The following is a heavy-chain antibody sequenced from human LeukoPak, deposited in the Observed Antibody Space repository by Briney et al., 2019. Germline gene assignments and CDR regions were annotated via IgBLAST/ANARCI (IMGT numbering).Heavy chain of an antibody. J-gene: IGHJ4*02. D-gene: IGHD6-13*01. CDR2: IYYSGST. V-gene: IGHV4-39*07. Sequence: SETLSLTCTVSGGSISSRSYYWGWIRQPPGKGLEWIGSIYYSGSTYYNPSLKSRVTISVDTSKNQFSLKLSSVTAADTAVYYCASYGAAAGGWDDYWGQGTLVTVSS. CDR3: ASYGAAAGGWDDY. CDR1: GGSISSRSYY.